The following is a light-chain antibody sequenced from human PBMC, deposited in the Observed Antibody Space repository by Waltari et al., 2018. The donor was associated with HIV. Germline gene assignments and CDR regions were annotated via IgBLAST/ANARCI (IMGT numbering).Light chain of an antibody. CDR3: QQCGNFRYT. J-gene: IGKJ2*01. V-gene: IGKV3-20*01. CDR2: GAS. Sequence: EIVLTQSPGTLCLSPGERATLSCRASQRVADSYLAWYQLKRGQAPRLLIDGASRRATSIPDSFSGSGSGTYFTLTISRLEPEDFAVYCCQQCGNFRYTFGQGTKLEIK. CDR1: QRVADSY.